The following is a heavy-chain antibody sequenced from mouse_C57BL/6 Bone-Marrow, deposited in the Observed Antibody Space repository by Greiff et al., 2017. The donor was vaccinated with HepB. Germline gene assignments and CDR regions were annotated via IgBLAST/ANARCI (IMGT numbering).Heavy chain of an antibody. D-gene: IGHD2-4*01. J-gene: IGHJ2*01. Sequence: QVQLKESGPGLVAPSQSLSITCTVSGFSFTSYAISWVRQPPGKGLEWLGVIWTGGGTNYNSALNSRLSISKDNSKSQVFLKMNSLQTDDTSRYYCARIYYDYDGPLDYWGQGTTLTVSS. CDR1: GFSFTSYA. V-gene: IGHV2-9-1*01. CDR3: ARIYYDYDGPLDY. CDR2: IWTGGGT.